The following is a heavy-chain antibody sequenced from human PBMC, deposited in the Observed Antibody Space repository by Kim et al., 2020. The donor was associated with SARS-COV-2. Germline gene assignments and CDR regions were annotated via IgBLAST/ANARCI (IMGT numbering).Heavy chain of an antibody. V-gene: IGHV4-4*02. CDR2: IYHGGTT. CDR1: GGSISGDDW. Sequence: GTLSLTCAVSGGSISGDDWWSWVRQPPGKGLEWIGEIYHGGTTNYNPSLKSRVTISIDKSKNQFSLKLNSVTAADTAVYYCAQSSVRRCLDYWGQGTLVTVSS. D-gene: IGHD3-10*02. CDR3: AQSSVRRCLDY. J-gene: IGHJ4*02.